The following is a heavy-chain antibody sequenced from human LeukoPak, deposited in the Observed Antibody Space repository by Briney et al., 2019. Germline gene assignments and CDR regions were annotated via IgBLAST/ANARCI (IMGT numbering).Heavy chain of an antibody. Sequence: GGSLRLSCAASGFTFSNAWMSWVRQAPGKGLEWVGRIKSKTDGGTTDYAAPVKGRFTISRDDSKNTLYLQMNSLRAEDTAVYYCARDPGRYYDILTGYLSYYFDYWGQGTLVTVSS. CDR3: ARDPGRYYDILTGYLSYYFDY. CDR1: GFTFSNAW. J-gene: IGHJ4*02. D-gene: IGHD3-9*01. CDR2: IKSKTDGGTT. V-gene: IGHV3-15*01.